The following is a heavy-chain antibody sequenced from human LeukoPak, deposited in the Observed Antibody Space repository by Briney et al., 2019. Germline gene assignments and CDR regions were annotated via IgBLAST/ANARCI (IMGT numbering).Heavy chain of an antibody. Sequence: GGSLRLSCAASGFTFDDYAMHWVRQGPGKGLEWVSGITWNGDSVAYADSVKGRCTISRDNAKNSLFLQMNSLRDEDMAFYYCAKDIAALLSRGLDYWGQGILVTVSS. J-gene: IGHJ4*02. CDR3: AKDIAALLSRGLDY. CDR2: ITWNGDSV. CDR1: GFTFDDYA. D-gene: IGHD6-6*01. V-gene: IGHV3-9*03.